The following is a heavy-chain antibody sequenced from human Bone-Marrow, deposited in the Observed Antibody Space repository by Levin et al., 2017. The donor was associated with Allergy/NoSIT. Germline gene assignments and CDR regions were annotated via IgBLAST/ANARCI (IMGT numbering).Heavy chain of an antibody. J-gene: IGHJ4*02. Sequence: SVKVSCKASGGTFKSYTISWVRQAPGQGLEWMAGIIPMFGTTHYAQKFHGRVTITADASTITAYMELTSLRVEDTAIYYCARDEGLGLQISSWGQGTLVTVSS. CDR2: IIPMFGTT. CDR3: ARDEGLGLQISS. V-gene: IGHV1-69*13. CDR1: GGTFKSYT. D-gene: IGHD5-24*01.